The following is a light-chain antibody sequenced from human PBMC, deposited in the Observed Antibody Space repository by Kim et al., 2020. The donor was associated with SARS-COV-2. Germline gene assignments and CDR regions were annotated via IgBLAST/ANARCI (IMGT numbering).Light chain of an antibody. CDR3: CSYAAGSTWV. Sequence: QSALTQPRSVSGSPGQSVTISCTGTSSDVGNYKYVSWYQQHPGKAPKVMIYDVSERPSGVPDRFSGSKSGNTASLTISGLQAEDEADYYCCSYAAGSTWVFGGGTKLTVL. J-gene: IGLJ3*02. CDR1: SSDVGNYKY. CDR2: DVS. V-gene: IGLV2-11*01.